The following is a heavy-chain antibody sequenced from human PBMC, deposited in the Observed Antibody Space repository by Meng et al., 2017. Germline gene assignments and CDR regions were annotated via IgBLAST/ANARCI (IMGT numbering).Heavy chain of an antibody. CDR2: IYSGGST. CDR1: GFTVSSNY. V-gene: IGHV3-53*01. CDR3: ARGGSSGYYPSPRY. Sequence: GESLKISCAASGFTVSSNYMSWVRQAPGKGLEWVSVIYSGGSTYYADSVKGRFTISRDNSKNTLYLQMNRLRAEDTAVYYCARGGSSGYYPSPRYWGQGTLVTVSS. J-gene: IGHJ4*02. D-gene: IGHD3-22*01.